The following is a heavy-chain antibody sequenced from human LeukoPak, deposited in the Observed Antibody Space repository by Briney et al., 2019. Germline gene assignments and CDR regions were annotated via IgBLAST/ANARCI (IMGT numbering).Heavy chain of an antibody. CDR3: TREAAAGIDY. CDR1: GFTFSSYW. D-gene: IGHD6-13*01. V-gene: IGHV3-7*01. J-gene: IGHJ4*02. Sequence: GGSLRLSCAASGFTFSSYWMSWVRQAPGKGLEWVANMKYDGSEKYYLDSVKGRFTISRDNAKNSLYLQMNSLRAEDTAVYFCTREAAAGIDYWGQGTLVTVSS. CDR2: MKYDGSEK.